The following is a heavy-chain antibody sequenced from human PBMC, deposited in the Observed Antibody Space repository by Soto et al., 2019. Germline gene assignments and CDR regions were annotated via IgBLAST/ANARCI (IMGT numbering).Heavy chain of an antibody. J-gene: IGHJ6*02. CDR3: ARLRITIFGVDRYYYYYGMDV. CDR1: GGTFSSYA. CDR2: IIPIFGTA. V-gene: IGHV1-69*12. Sequence: QVQLVQSGAEVKKPGSSVKVSCKASGGTFSSYAISWVRQAPGQGLEWLGGIIPIFGTANYAQQFQGRVTITADESTSTAYMELSSLRSEDTAVYYCARLRITIFGVDRYYYYYGMDVWGQGTTVTVSS. D-gene: IGHD3-3*01.